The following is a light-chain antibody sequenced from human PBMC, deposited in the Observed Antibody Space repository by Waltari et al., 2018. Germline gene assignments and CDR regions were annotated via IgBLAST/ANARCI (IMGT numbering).Light chain of an antibody. CDR2: WAS. V-gene: IGKV4-1*01. CDR1: RTVFFSSNNKDF. CDR3: QQFYITPQT. Sequence: DIVMTQSPDSLAVSLGERATIHCRSSRTVFFSSNNKDFLSWYQQRPGQPPKLLIYWASTRESGVPDRFSGSGSGTNFTLTINGLQAEDVAVYYCQQFYITPQTFGQGTRVEIK. J-gene: IGKJ2*01.